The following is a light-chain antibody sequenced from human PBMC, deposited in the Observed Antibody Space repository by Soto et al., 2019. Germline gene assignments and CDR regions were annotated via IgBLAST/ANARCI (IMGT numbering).Light chain of an antibody. CDR2: DAS. CDR3: QQRSNWPPLT. CDR1: QSVSSY. V-gene: IGKV3-11*01. J-gene: IGKJ4*01. Sequence: EIVLTQSPATLSLSPGERATLSCRASQSVSSYLAWYQQKPGQAPRLLIYDASNRATGIPARFSGSGSGTDFTLTISSLEPVDFAVYYCQQRSNWPPLTFGGGTKVAIK.